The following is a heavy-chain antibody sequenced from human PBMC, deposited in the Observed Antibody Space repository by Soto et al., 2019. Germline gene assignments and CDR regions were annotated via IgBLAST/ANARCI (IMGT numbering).Heavy chain of an antibody. D-gene: IGHD4-4*01. CDR2: IWYDGSNK. V-gene: IGHV3-33*01. J-gene: IGHJ5*02. CDR1: GFTFSSYG. CDR3: XXXXXXXXSNYAWFDP. Sequence: QVQLVESGGGVVQPGRSLRLSCAASGFTFSSYGMHWVRQAPGKGLEWVAVIWYDGSNKYYADSVKGRFTISRDNSKNTLXXXXXSLRAEDXXXXXXXXXXXXXXSNYAWFDPWGQGTLVTVSS.